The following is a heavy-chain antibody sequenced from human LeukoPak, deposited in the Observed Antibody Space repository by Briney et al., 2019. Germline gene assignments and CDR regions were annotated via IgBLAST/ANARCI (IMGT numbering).Heavy chain of an antibody. J-gene: IGHJ4*02. CDR2: ISAGGGST. V-gene: IGHV3-23*01. CDR3: AKLGHGSSWSHFDC. D-gene: IGHD6-13*01. CDR1: EFTFSSCA. Sequence: GGSLRLSCAVSEFTFSSCAMSWVRQAPGKGLEWVSGISAGGGSTYYAASVKGRFTISRDNSKNTLYLQMNSLRAEDTAVYYCAKLGHGSSWSHFDCWGQGTLVTVSS.